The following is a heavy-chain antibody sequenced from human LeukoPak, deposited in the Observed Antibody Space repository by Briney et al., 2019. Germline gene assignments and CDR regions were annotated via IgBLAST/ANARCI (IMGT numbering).Heavy chain of an antibody. CDR1: GGSIISYY. CDR3: ARGSGTTYRPSDY. D-gene: IGHD3-10*01. Sequence: PSETLSLTCTVSGGSIISYYCSWIRQPPGKGLEYIGYIYYSGSTNYNPSLKSRVTISVDTSKNQFSLNLRSVTAADTAVYYCARGSGTTYRPSDYWGQGILVTVSS. CDR2: IYYSGST. V-gene: IGHV4-59*13. J-gene: IGHJ4*02.